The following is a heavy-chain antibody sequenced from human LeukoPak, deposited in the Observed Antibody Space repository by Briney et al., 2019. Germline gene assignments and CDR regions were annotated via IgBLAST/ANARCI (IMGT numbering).Heavy chain of an antibody. V-gene: IGHV4-30-4*08. D-gene: IGHD2-8*02. CDR3: ARARSCTGGKCFRSFDY. J-gene: IGHJ4*02. CDR2: INYSGTT. CDR1: GGSISSGDYY. Sequence: ASQTLSLTCTVSGGSISSGDYYWSWIRQPPGKGLEWIGYINYSGTTYYNPSLKSRITISVDTSKSQFSLRLTSVTAADTAVYYSARARSCTGGKCFRSFDYWGQGTLVTVSS.